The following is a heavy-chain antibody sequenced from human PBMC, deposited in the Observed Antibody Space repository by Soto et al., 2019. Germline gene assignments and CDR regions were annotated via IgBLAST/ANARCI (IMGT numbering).Heavy chain of an antibody. CDR3: ARSRYTSGWWTPPFDY. Sequence: QVQLQESGPGLVKPSESLSLTCAVSGGSISSYYWSWIRQPPGEGLEWIGYIYYSGSTNYNPSLKRRVTITVDTSKNQFSLKLTSVTAADTAVYYCARSRYTSGWWTPPFDYWGQGTLVTVSS. D-gene: IGHD6-19*01. J-gene: IGHJ4*01. CDR1: GGSISSYY. CDR2: IYYSGST. V-gene: IGHV4-59*01.